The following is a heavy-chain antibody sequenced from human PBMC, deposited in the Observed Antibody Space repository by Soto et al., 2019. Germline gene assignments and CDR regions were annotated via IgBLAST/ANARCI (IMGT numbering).Heavy chain of an antibody. Sequence: QVQLVQSGAEVKKPGASVKVSCKASGYTFTSYDINWVRQATGQGLEWMGWMNPNSGNTGYAQKFQGRVNLKRITSISTAYVERRSPRSDATAVYDCARDRSVLPSIFGLVIVVHGPPATYWFDPLGQGTLVNVSS. V-gene: IGHV1-8*01. J-gene: IGHJ5*02. CDR3: ARDRSVLPSIFGLVIVVHGPPATYWFDP. CDR2: MNPNSGNT. D-gene: IGHD3-3*01. CDR1: GYTFTSYD.